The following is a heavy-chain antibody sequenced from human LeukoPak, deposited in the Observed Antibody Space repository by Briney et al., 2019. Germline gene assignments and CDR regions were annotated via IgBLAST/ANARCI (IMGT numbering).Heavy chain of an antibody. CDR2: IYTSGST. Sequence: SETLSLTCTVSGGSISSYYWSWIRQPAGKGLEWIGRIYTSGSTNYNPSLKSRVTMSVDTSKNQFSLKLSSVTAADTAVYYCARVGITWSGYYKGAYDAFDIWGQGTMVTVSS. CDR3: ARVGITWSGYYKGAYDAFDI. D-gene: IGHD3-3*01. CDR1: GGSISSYY. J-gene: IGHJ3*02. V-gene: IGHV4-4*07.